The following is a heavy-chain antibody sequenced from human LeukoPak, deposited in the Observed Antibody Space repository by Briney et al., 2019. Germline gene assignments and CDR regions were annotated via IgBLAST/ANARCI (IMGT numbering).Heavy chain of an antibody. CDR3: ARAKAPSYHYYYMDV. CDR2: MDPNGGKT. CDR1: GYSLTGYD. Sequence: ASVTVSCKASGYSLTGYDLSWVRQATGQGLEWMGWMDPNGGKTTYAQKFQGRVTMTRNTAISTAYMELSTLRSEDTAVYYCARAKAPSYHYYYMDVWGKGTTVTVSS. V-gene: IGHV1-8*01. J-gene: IGHJ6*03.